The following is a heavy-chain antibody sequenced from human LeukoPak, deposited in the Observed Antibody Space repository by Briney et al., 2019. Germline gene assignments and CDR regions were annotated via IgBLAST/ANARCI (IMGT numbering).Heavy chain of an antibody. CDR1: GFTFSSYS. Sequence: GGSLRLSCAASGFTFSSYSMNWVRQAPGKGLEWVSSISSSSSYIYYADSVKGRFTISGDNAKNSLYLQMNSLRAEDTAVYYCARSVLRGGNSANSPYGYWDQGTLVTVSS. D-gene: IGHD4-23*01. CDR2: ISSSSSYI. J-gene: IGHJ4*02. CDR3: ARSVLRGGNSANSPYGY. V-gene: IGHV3-21*01.